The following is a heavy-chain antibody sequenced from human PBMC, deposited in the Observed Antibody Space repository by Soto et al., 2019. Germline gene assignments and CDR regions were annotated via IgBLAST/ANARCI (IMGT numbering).Heavy chain of an antibody. CDR2: IRNQTYGGTP. CDR1: GFTFENYA. Sequence: GSLRLSVTTSGFTFENYAINWVRQAPGKGLEWVGLIRNQTYGGTPEYAASIKGRFTISRDDSNDIASLQMNRLYTEDSSVYYCTRAERPDTAYFSDYWGQGTLVTVSS. CDR3: TRAERPDTAYFSDY. V-gene: IGHV3-49*04. J-gene: IGHJ4*02. D-gene: IGHD3-3*01.